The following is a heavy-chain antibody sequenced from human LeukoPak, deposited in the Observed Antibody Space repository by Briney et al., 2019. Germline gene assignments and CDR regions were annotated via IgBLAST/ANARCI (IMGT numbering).Heavy chain of an antibody. J-gene: IGHJ6*02. CDR3: AKDDYGGNSDYYYYYGMDV. CDR2: ISWNSGSI. V-gene: IGHV3-9*01. D-gene: IGHD4-23*01. Sequence: GGSLRLSCAASGFTFDDYAMHWVRQAPGKGLEWVSGISWNSGSIGYADSVKGRFTISREHSKNTLYLQMNSLRAEDTAVYYCAKDDYGGNSDYYYYYGMDVWGQGTTVTVSS. CDR1: GFTFDDYA.